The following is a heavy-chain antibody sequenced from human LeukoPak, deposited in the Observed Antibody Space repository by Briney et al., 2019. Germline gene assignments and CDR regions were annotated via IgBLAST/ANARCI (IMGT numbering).Heavy chain of an antibody. CDR2: IYPGDSNT. J-gene: IGHJ5*02. CDR3: ARHPVAYSNTFRGCFDP. CDR1: GYSFSNYW. D-gene: IGHD6-13*01. V-gene: IGHV5-51*01. Sequence: GESLKISCKGSGYSFSNYWIAWVRQMPGKGLEWMGIIYPGDSNTRYSPSFQGQVTISADKSISTAYLQWSSLKASDTAMYYCARHPVAYSNTFRGCFDPWGQGTRVTVSS.